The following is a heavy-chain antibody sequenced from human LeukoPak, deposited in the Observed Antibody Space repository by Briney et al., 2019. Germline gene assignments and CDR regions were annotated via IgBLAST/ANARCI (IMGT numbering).Heavy chain of an antibody. D-gene: IGHD3-22*01. CDR2: ISAYNGNT. J-gene: IGHJ4*02. CDR1: GYTFTSYG. V-gene: IGHV1-18*01. CDR3: ARGGGDYYDSSGYYYLDY. Sequence: GASVKVSCKASGYTFTSYGISWVRQAPGQGLEWMGWISAYNGNTNYAQKLQGRVTMTTDTSTSTAYMELRSLRSDDTAVYYCARGGGDYYDSSGYYYLDYWGQGTLVTVSS.